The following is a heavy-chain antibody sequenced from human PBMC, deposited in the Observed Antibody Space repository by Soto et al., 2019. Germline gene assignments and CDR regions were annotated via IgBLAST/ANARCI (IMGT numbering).Heavy chain of an antibody. CDR2: FDPEDGET. CDR3: ARWWMYAPRFDP. CDR1: GYTLTELS. V-gene: IGHV1-24*01. Sequence: GASVKVSCKVSGYTLTELSMHWVRPAPGKGLEWMGGFDPEDGETIYAQKFQGRVTMTEDTSTDTAYMELSSLRSEDTAVYYCARWWMYAPRFDPWGQGTLVTVSS. J-gene: IGHJ5*02. D-gene: IGHD2-8*01.